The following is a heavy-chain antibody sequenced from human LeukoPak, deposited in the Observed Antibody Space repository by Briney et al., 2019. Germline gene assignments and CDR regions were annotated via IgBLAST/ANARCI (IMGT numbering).Heavy chain of an antibody. D-gene: IGHD4-17*01. V-gene: IGHV3-11*03. J-gene: IGHJ4*02. Sequence: GGSLRLSCAGSGFIFSDFYMNWIRQAPGKGLEWLAYISPSGSYTTYGDSVKGRFVISRDNTKNSVSLQMDSLRAEDTAVYYCVVVGTTVTNLDYWGQGTLVTVSS. CDR3: VVVGTTVTNLDY. CDR1: GFIFSDFY. CDR2: ISPSGSYT.